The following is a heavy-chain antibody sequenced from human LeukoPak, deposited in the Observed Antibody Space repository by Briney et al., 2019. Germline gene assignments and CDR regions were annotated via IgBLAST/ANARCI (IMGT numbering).Heavy chain of an antibody. CDR3: ARQRYCHSTSCYFDY. CDR2: MYHSGST. V-gene: IGHV4-38-2*01. CDR1: GYSISSGYY. Sequence: PSETLSLTCAVSGYSISSGYYWAWIRQPPGKGLEWIGSMYHSGSTYDSPSLKSRVTVSVDTSKNQFSLKLTSVTAADTAVYYCARQRYCHSTSCYFDYWGQGTLVTVSS. J-gene: IGHJ4*02. D-gene: IGHD2-2*01.